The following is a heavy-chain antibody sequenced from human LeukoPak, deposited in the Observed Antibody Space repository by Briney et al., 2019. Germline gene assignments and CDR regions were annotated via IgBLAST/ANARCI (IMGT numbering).Heavy chain of an antibody. J-gene: IGHJ4*02. Sequence: NPSETLSLTCTVSGGSISSSSCYWGWIRQPPGKGLEWIGSIYYSGSTYYNPSLKSRVTISVDTSKNQFSLKLSSVTAADTAVCYCARRRSGSYYNIDYWGQGTLVTVSS. CDR1: GGSISSSSCY. V-gene: IGHV4-39*01. CDR2: IYYSGST. D-gene: IGHD3-10*01. CDR3: ARRRSGSYYNIDY.